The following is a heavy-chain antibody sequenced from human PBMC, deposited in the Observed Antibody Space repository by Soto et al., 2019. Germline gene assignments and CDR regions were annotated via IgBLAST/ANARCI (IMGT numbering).Heavy chain of an antibody. Sequence: GGALRLSCAASVFTFNVYGFHCDRQAPGKGLEWVAGIWFDGSNRYSADSVKGRFTISRDNSKNTMYLQMNRLRAEDTAVYYCARDIGGTLTPVTTDYGVDVWGQGTTVTVSS. D-gene: IGHD4-17*01. V-gene: IGHV3-33*01. CDR2: IWFDGSNR. CDR3: ARDIGGTLTPVTTDYGVDV. J-gene: IGHJ6*02. CDR1: VFTFNVYG.